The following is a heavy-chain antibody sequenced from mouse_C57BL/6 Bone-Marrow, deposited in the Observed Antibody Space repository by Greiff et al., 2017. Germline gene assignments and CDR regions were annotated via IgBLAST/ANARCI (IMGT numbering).Heavy chain of an antibody. Sequence: EVQLQQSGPELVKPGASVKISCKASGYTFTDYYMNWVKQSHGKSLEWIGDINPNNGGTSYNQKFKGKATLTVDKSSSTAYMELRILTSEDSAVYYCARVLLWYAMGYWGQGTSVTVSS. CDR1: GYTFTDYY. CDR3: ARVLLWYAMGY. V-gene: IGHV1-26*01. D-gene: IGHD2-10*01. J-gene: IGHJ4*01. CDR2: INPNNGGT.